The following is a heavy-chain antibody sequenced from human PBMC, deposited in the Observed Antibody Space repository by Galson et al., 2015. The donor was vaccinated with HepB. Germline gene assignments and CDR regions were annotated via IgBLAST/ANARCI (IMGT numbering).Heavy chain of an antibody. CDR1: GGTFNSFS. CDR2: IIPVFDLA. J-gene: IGHJ4*02. CDR3: ARELHYEGE. V-gene: IGHV1-69*13. D-gene: IGHD3-22*01. Sequence: SVQVSCKASGGTFNSFSISWGRQAPGQGLEWMAGIIPVFDLAKYAQKLQGKVTISADEASSTAYMELSSLTSEDTAVYDCARELHYEGEWGQGTLVTVSS.